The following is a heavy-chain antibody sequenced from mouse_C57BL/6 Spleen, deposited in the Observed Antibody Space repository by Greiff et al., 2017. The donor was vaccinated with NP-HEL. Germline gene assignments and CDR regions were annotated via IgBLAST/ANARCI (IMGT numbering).Heavy chain of an antibody. D-gene: IGHD1-1*01. J-gene: IGHJ3*01. CDR1: GYSITSGYY. V-gene: IGHV3-6*01. CDR2: ISYDGSN. Sequence: EVQIQESGPGLVKPSQSLSLTCSVTGYSITSGYYWNWIRQFPGNKLEWMGYISYDGSNNYNPSLKNRISITRDTSKNQFFLKLNSVTTEDTATYYCAGGSSFPYWGQGTLVTVSA. CDR3: AGGSSFPY.